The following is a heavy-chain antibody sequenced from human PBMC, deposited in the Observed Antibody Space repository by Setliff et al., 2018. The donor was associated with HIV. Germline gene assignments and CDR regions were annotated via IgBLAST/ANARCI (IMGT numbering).Heavy chain of an antibody. Sequence: PSETLSLTCTVSGGSISSGVYYWSWIRQHPGKGLEWIGYIYYSGSTSYNPSLKSRATISVDTSKNHFSLRLSSVTAADTAVYYCVMGWLLAFDIWGQGTMVTVSS. D-gene: IGHD3-3*01. CDR2: IYYSGST. CDR3: VMGWLLAFDI. J-gene: IGHJ3*02. V-gene: IGHV4-31*03. CDR1: GGSISSGVYY.